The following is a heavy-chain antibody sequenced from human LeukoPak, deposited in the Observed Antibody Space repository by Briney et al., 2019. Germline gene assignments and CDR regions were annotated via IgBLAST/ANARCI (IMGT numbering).Heavy chain of an antibody. CDR3: ARGRYYYDSSGYHDSYYFDY. D-gene: IGHD3-22*01. Sequence: SETLSLTCAVYGGSFSGYYWSWIRQPPGKGLEWIGEINHSGSTSYNPSLKSRVTISVDTSKNQFSLKLSSVTAADTAVYYCARGRYYYDSSGYHDSYYFDYWGQGTLVTVSS. CDR2: INHSGST. J-gene: IGHJ4*02. CDR1: GGSFSGYY. V-gene: IGHV4-34*01.